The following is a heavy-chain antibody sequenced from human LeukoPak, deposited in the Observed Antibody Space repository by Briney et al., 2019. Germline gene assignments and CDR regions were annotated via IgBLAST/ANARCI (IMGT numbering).Heavy chain of an antibody. Sequence: GGSLRLSCAASGFTFSSYWMSWVRQAPGKGLEWVANIKGDGSEKYYVDSVKGRFTISRDNAKNSLYLQMNSLRAEDTAVYYCARDYDFWSGPLLFDYWGQGTLVTVSS. V-gene: IGHV3-7*01. CDR2: IKGDGSEK. CDR1: GFTFSSYW. CDR3: ARDYDFWSGPLLFDY. D-gene: IGHD3-3*01. J-gene: IGHJ4*02.